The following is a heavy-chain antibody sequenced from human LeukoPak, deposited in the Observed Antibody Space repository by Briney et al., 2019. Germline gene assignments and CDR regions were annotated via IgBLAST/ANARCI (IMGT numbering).Heavy chain of an antibody. CDR2: INHSGST. J-gene: IGHJ4*02. CDR1: GGSISSYY. D-gene: IGHD1-1*01. CDR3: ARGRGVKYNSDRIYSFDY. Sequence: SETLSLTCTVSGGSISSYYWSWIRQPPGKGPEWIGEINHSGSTNYNPSLKTRVTISIDTSNNQFSLKLSSVTAADTAVYYCARGRGVKYNSDRIYSFDYWGQGTLVTVSS. V-gene: IGHV4-34*01.